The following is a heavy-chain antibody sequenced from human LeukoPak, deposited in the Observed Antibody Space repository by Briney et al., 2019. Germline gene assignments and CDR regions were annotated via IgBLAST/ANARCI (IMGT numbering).Heavy chain of an antibody. Sequence: GGSLRLSCAASGFTFSSYEMNWVRQAPGKGLEWVSYISSSGSTIYYADSVKGRFTISRDNAKNSLYLQMNSLRAEDTAVYYCARDLSSSSWFDPWGQGTLVTVSS. CDR2: ISSSGSTI. CDR1: GFTFSSYE. D-gene: IGHD6-6*01. CDR3: ARDLSSSSWFDP. J-gene: IGHJ5*02. V-gene: IGHV3-48*03.